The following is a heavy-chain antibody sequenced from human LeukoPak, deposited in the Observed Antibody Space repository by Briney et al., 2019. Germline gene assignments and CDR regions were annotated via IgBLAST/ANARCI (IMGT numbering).Heavy chain of an antibody. CDR2: IYYSGST. V-gene: IGHV4-30-4*01. Sequence: SETLSLTCTVSGGSISSGDYYWSWIRQPPGKGLEWIGYIYYSGSTYYNPSLKSRVTISVDTSKNQFSLKLSSVTAADTAVYYCARDCPPYYYDSSGFPYWYFDLWGRGTLVTVFS. D-gene: IGHD3-22*01. CDR1: GGSISSGDYY. J-gene: IGHJ2*01. CDR3: ARDCPPYYYDSSGFPYWYFDL.